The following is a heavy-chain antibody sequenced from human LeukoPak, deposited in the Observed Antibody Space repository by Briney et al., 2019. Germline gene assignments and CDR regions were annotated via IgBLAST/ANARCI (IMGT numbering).Heavy chain of an antibody. V-gene: IGHV3-74*01. D-gene: IGHD5-12*01. Sequence: GGSLRLSCAASGFTFSNHWMTWVRQAPGKGLVWVSRINSDGSSTSYADSVKGRFTISRDNAKNTLYLQMNSLRAEDTAVYYCARGPSGYHNTGGQGTLVTVSS. CDR1: GFTFSNHW. CDR2: INSDGSST. J-gene: IGHJ4*02. CDR3: ARGPSGYHNT.